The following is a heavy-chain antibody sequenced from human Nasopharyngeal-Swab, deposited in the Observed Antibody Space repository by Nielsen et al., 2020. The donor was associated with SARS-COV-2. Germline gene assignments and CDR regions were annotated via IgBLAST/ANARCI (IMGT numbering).Heavy chain of an antibody. Sequence: SETLSLTCTVSVCSLISSSYYWGWIRQPPGKGLEWIGSIYYSGSTYYNPSLKSRVTISVDTSKNQFSLKLSSVTAADTAVYYCARVVAGTLDYWGQGTLVTVSS. CDR3: ARVVAGTLDY. D-gene: IGHD6-19*01. V-gene: IGHV4-39*07. CDR1: VCSLISSSYY. J-gene: IGHJ4*02. CDR2: IYYSGST.